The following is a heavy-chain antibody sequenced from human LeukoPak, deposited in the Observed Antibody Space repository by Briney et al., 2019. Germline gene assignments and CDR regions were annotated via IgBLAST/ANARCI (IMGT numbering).Heavy chain of an antibody. J-gene: IGHJ4*02. CDR3: ARGGGRHVEY. CDR2: IKEDGSEK. Sequence: GGSLRLSCAASGFTFSNFWMSWVRQAPGKGLEWVANIKEDGSEKNYVDSVKGRLTISRDYAKNSLYLQMNILRAEDTAVYYCARGGGRHVEYWGQGNLVTVSS. CDR1: GFTFSNFW. V-gene: IGHV3-7*05. D-gene: IGHD3-16*01.